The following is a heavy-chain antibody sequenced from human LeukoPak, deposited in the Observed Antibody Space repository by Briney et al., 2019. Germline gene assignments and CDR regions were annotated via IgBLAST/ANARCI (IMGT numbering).Heavy chain of an antibody. D-gene: IGHD7-27*01. Sequence: ASVKVSCKASGYXFTGYYIHWVRQAPGQGLEWMGWIDPNSGGTNYAQKFQGRVTMTRDTSISTAYMELSRLRSDDTAVYYCARDALRNRHWGAWFDPWGQGTLVTVSS. CDR1: GYXFTGYY. V-gene: IGHV1-2*02. J-gene: IGHJ5*02. CDR3: ARDALRNRHWGAWFDP. CDR2: IDPNSGGT.